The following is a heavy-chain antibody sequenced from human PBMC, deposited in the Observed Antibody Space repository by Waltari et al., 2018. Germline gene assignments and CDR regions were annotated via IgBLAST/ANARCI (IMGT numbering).Heavy chain of an antibody. CDR2: IIPIFGTA. Sequence: QVQLVQSGAEVKKPGSSVKVSCKASGGTFSSYAISWVRQAPAQGLEWMGGIIPIFGTANYAQKFQGRVTITADKSTSTAYMELSSLRSEDTAVYYCARDLNWGGSDAFDIWGQGTMVTVSS. CDR3: ARDLNWGGSDAFDI. J-gene: IGHJ3*02. CDR1: GGTFSSYA. V-gene: IGHV1-69*14. D-gene: IGHD7-27*01.